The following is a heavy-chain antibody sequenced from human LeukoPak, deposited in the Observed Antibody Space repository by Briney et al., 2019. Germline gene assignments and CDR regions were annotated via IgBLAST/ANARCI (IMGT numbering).Heavy chain of an antibody. CDR1: GYTFTSYD. V-gene: IGHV1-8*01. J-gene: IGHJ6*02. CDR3: ARGLRGRPNQLRRYYYYGMDV. D-gene: IGHD2-2*01. CDR2: MNPNRGNT. Sequence: ASVKVSCKASGYTFTSYDINWVRQATGQGLEWMGWMNPNRGNTGYAQKFQGRVTMTRNTSINTAYMELSSLRSEDTAVYYCARGLRGRPNQLRRYYYYGMDVWGQGTTVTVSS.